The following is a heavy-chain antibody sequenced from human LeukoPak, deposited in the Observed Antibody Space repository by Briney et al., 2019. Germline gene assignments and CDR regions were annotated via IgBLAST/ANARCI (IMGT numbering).Heavy chain of an antibody. CDR3: ARGMTMVVKGAFDI. J-gene: IGHJ3*02. CDR1: SYTFTSYG. V-gene: IGHV1-18*01. CDR2: ISAYNGNT. D-gene: IGHD4-23*01. Sequence: GASAKVSCKASSYTFTSYGISWVRQAPGQGLEWMGWISAYNGNTNYAQKLQGRVTMTTDTSTSTAYMELRSLRSDDTAVYYCARGMTMVVKGAFDIWGQGTMVTVSS.